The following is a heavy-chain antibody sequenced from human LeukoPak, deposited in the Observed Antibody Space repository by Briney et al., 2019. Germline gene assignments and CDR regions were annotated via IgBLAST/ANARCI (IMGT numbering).Heavy chain of an antibody. CDR2: ISYDGSNK. Sequence: GGSLRLSCAASGFTFSSYGMHWVRQAPGKGLEWVAVISYDGSNKYYADSVKGRFTISRDNSKHTLYLQMNSLRAEDTAVYYCAKDDRYYYDSSGYFDYWGQGTLVTVSS. D-gene: IGHD3-22*01. CDR1: GFTFSSYG. V-gene: IGHV3-30*18. CDR3: AKDDRYYYDSSGYFDY. J-gene: IGHJ4*02.